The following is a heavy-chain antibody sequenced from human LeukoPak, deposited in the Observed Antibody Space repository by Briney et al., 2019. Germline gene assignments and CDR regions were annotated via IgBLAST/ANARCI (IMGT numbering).Heavy chain of an antibody. CDR3: ANLTPDSTTPTDF. CDR1: GFTFSAYD. Sequence: GGSLRLSCEGSGFTFSAYDLSWVRQAQGQGLEWVAAISRSGSTPYYTASVKGRFTISRDDSKNTLFLQMNSLRAGDTAVYYCANLTPDSTTPTDFWGQGTLVTVSS. D-gene: IGHD1-1*01. J-gene: IGHJ4*02. V-gene: IGHV3-23*01. CDR2: ISRSGSTP.